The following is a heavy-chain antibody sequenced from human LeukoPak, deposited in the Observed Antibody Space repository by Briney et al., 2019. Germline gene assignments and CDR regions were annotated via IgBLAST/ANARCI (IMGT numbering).Heavy chain of an antibody. J-gene: IGHJ1*01. CDR1: GFTFSSYG. V-gene: IGHV3-33*01. Sequence: GGSLRLSCEASGFTFSSYGMHWVRQAPGKGLEWVAVIWYDGSNKYYADSVKGRFTISRDNSKNTLYLQMNSLRAEDTAVYYCARVAAAGSEYFQHWGQGTLVTVSS. CDR3: ARVAAAGSEYFQH. CDR2: IWYDGSNK. D-gene: IGHD6-13*01.